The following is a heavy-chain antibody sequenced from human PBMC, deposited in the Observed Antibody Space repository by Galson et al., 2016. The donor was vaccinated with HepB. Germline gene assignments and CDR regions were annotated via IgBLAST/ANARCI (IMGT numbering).Heavy chain of an antibody. J-gene: IGHJ6*02. CDR3: ATRYNYGNYYHYGMDV. D-gene: IGHD5-24*01. CDR2: ISSSSSTI. Sequence: SLRLSCATSGFTFSTYSMNWVRQAPGKGLEWVSYISSSSSTIYYADSVKGRFTISRDNAKNSLYLQMNSLRDEDTAVYYCATRYNYGNYYHYGMDVWGQGTTVTVSS. CDR1: GFTFSTYS. V-gene: IGHV3-48*02.